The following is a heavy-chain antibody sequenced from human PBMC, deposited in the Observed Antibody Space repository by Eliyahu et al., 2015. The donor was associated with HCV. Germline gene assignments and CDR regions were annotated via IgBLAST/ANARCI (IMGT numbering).Heavy chain of an antibody. CDR2: IYWDDDK. V-gene: IGHV2-5*02. Sequence: QITLKESGPTLVKPTQTLTLTCTFSGFSXSTXGXGVGWIRQXPGKAXEWLXLIYWDDDKRYSPSLKSRLTITKDTSKNQVVLTMTNMDPVDTATYYCAHIKYSSSWYEEGDFDYWGQGTLVTVSS. D-gene: IGHD6-13*01. CDR1: GFSXSTXGXG. CDR3: AHIKYSSSWYEEGDFDY. J-gene: IGHJ4*02.